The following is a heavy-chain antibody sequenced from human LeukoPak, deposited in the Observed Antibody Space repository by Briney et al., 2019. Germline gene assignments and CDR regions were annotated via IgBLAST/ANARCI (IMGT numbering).Heavy chain of an antibody. V-gene: IGHV4-34*01. J-gene: IGHJ5*02. CDR3: ARALEGEGP. Sequence: SETLSLTCAVYGGSFSGYYWSWIRQPPGKGLEWIGEINHSGSTNYNPSLKSRVTISVDTSKNQFSLKLSSVTAADTAVYYCARALEGEGPWGQGTLVTVSS. CDR1: GGSFSGYY. D-gene: IGHD1-1*01. CDR2: INHSGST.